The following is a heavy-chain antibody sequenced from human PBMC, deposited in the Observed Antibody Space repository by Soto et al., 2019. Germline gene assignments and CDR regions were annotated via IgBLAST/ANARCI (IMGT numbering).Heavy chain of an antibody. V-gene: IGHV3-43*01. CDR2: VSWDSSNR. Sequence: EVQLVESGGVVVQPGGSLRLSCAASGFTFDDYTMHWVRQRPGKGLEWVSLVSWDSSNRIYADSVKGRFTISRDNINNSLFLQMNSLRSEDTALYFCGKGASGAGFVFDVWGLGTKVTV. CDR1: GFTFDDYT. J-gene: IGHJ3*01. CDR3: GKGASGAGFVFDV. D-gene: IGHD3-16*01.